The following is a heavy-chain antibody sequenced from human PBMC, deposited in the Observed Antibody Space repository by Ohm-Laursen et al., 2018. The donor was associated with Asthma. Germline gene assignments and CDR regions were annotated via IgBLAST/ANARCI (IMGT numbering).Heavy chain of an antibody. CDR3: AKEKGMVQLRSLYYYYGMDV. Sequence: RSLRLSCTASGFTFSSYGMHWVRQAPGKGLEWVAVISYDGSNKYYADSVKGRFTISRDNSKNTLYLQMNSLRAEDTAVYYCAKEKGMVQLRSLYYYYGMDVWGQGTTVTVSS. J-gene: IGHJ6*02. V-gene: IGHV3-30*18. CDR2: ISYDGSNK. CDR1: GFTFSSYG. D-gene: IGHD5-18*01.